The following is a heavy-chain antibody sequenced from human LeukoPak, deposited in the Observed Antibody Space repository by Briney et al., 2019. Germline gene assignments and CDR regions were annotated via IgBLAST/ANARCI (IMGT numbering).Heavy chain of an antibody. CDR1: GGSISSGDYY. V-gene: IGHV4-30-4*08. CDR3: ANGIVGAPDYYMDV. D-gene: IGHD1-26*01. Sequence: SETLSLTCTVSGGSISSGDYYWSWIRQPPGKGLEWIGYIYYSGSTYYNPSLKSRVTISVDTFKNQFSLKLSSVTAADTAVYYCANGIVGAPDYYMDVWGKGTTVTVSS. CDR2: IYYSGST. J-gene: IGHJ6*03.